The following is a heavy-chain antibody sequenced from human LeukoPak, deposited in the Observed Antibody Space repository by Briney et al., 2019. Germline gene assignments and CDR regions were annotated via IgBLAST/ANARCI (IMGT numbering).Heavy chain of an antibody. J-gene: IGHJ4*02. D-gene: IGHD3-9*01. V-gene: IGHV4-39*01. CDR1: GGSISSSSYY. CDR2: IYYSGSP. Sequence: SETLSLTCTVSGGSISSSSYYWGWIRQPPGKGLEWIGSIYYSGSPYYNPSLKSRVTISVDTSKKQFSLKLSSVTAADTAVYYCASESYDILTGYLYYFDYWGQGTLVTVSS. CDR3: ASESYDILTGYLYYFDY.